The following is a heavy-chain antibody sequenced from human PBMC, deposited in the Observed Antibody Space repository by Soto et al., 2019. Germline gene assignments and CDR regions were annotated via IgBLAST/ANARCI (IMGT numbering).Heavy chain of an antibody. CDR1: GGSISSYY. D-gene: IGHD3-22*01. V-gene: IGHV4-59*01. Sequence: SETLSLTCTVSGGSISSYYWSWIRQPPGKGLEWIGYIYYSGSTNYNPSLKSRVTISVDTSKNQFSLKLSSVTAADTAVYYCARGGYYDSSGYVSDYWGQGTLVTVSS. CDR2: IYYSGST. CDR3: ARGGYYDSSGYVSDY. J-gene: IGHJ4*02.